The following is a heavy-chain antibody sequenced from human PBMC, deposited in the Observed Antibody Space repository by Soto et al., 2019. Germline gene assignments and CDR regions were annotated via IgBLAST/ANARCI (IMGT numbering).Heavy chain of an antibody. D-gene: IGHD3-3*01. V-gene: IGHV4-59*08. CDR2: IYYSGST. Sequence: QVQLQESGPGLVKPSETLSLTCTVSGGSISSYYWSWIRQPPGKGLEWIGYIYYSGSTNYNPSLQSRVTISVDTSKNRFSLKLGSVTAADTAVYYCARHPNYDFWSGYRLLYGSGSYNWFDPWGQGTLVTVSS. CDR3: ARHPNYDFWSGYRLLYGSGSYNWFDP. CDR1: GGSISSYY. J-gene: IGHJ5*02.